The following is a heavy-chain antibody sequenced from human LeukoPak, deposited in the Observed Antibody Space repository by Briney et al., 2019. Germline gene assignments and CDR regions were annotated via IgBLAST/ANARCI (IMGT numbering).Heavy chain of an antibody. Sequence: SETLSLTCTVSGGSISSYYWSWIRQPPGKGLEWIGYIYYSGSTNYNPSLKSRVTISVDTSKNQFSLKLSSVTAADTAVYYCAVSGYSSGWYPYYFDYWGQGTLVTVSS. CDR1: GGSISSYY. V-gene: IGHV4-59*01. CDR2: IYYSGST. D-gene: IGHD6-19*01. CDR3: AVSGYSSGWYPYYFDY. J-gene: IGHJ4*02.